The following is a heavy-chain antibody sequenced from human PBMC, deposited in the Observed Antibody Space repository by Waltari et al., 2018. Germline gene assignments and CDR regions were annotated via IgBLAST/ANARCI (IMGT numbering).Heavy chain of an antibody. V-gene: IGHV3-7*03. D-gene: IGHD2-2*01. CDR3: ARGSTGYVRVWDC. CDR2: IKYDGSAT. CDR1: GFIFSASW. Sequence: EVQLMESGGDLVQPGGSLRLSCAASGFIFSASWMTWVRQAPGKGLEWVANIKYDGSATYHVDSVNGRFTISRDNAKNSLYLQMNDVSAEDTAIYYCARGSTGYVRVWDCWGQGTVVTVSS. J-gene: IGHJ4*02.